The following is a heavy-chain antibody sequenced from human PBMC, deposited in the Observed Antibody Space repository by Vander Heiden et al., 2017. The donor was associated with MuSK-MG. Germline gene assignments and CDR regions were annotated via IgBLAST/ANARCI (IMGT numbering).Heavy chain of an antibody. D-gene: IGHD6-19*01. CDR1: SGSFSGYY. CDR2: INHSGST. Sequence: QVQLQQWGAGLLKPSETLSLTCAVYSGSFSGYYWSWIRQPPGKGLEWIGEINHSGSTNYNPSLKSRVTISVDTSKNQFSLKLSSVTAADTAVYYCARQIDSSGWYYFDLWGRGTLVTVSS. J-gene: IGHJ2*01. V-gene: IGHV4-34*01. CDR3: ARQIDSSGWYYFDL.